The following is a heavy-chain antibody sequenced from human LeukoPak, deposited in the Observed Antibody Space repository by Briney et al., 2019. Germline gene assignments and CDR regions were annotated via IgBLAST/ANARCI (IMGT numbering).Heavy chain of an antibody. CDR2: IFYSGGT. Sequence: SETLSLTCTVSGGSLITPNYYWGWVRLPPRKGLEWIGNIFYSGGTYYNQSLQSRVTISVDTSKNQFSLKLSSVTAADTAVYFCARGPYSYDSSGAFDIWGQGTMVTVSS. CDR1: GGSLITPNYY. D-gene: IGHD3-22*01. V-gene: IGHV4-39*07. CDR3: ARGPYSYDSSGAFDI. J-gene: IGHJ3*02.